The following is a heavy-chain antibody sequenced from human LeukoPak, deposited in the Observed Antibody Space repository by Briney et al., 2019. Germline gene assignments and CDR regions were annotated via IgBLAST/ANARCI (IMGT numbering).Heavy chain of an antibody. Sequence: GGSLSLSCAASGFTFSSYAMSWVRQAPGRGLEWVASIVPDGRVQYYVDSVKGRFTISRDNAQNFLYLQMNSLRAEGMAVYYCARGDIDYWGQGTLVTVSS. J-gene: IGHJ4*02. CDR2: IVPDGRVQ. CDR1: GFTFSSYA. CDR3: ARGDIDY. V-gene: IGHV3-7*01.